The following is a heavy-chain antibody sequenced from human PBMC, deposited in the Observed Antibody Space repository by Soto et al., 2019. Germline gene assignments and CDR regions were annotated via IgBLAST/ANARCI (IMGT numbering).Heavy chain of an antibody. CDR1: GYTFSDYY. Sequence: ASVKVSCKASGYTFSDYYMHWVRQAPGQGLEWMGWINPKSGDTSYAQKFQGWVTMTRDTSISTGYMELSRLRSDDTAVYYCARVKDADCRNWFDYWGQGTLVTVSS. D-gene: IGHD2-21*02. V-gene: IGHV1-2*04. CDR3: ARVKDADCRNWFDY. J-gene: IGHJ5*01. CDR2: INPKSGDT.